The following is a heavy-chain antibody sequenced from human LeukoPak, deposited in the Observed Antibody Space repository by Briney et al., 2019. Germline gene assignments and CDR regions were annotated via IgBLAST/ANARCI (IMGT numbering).Heavy chain of an antibody. CDR2: INPNSGGA. CDR3: ARVSKRWLQWVPGDY. V-gene: IGHV1-2*02. Sequence: GASVKVSCKASGYTFSGYYMHWVRQAPGHGLEWMGSINPNSGGANYAQKFQGRVTMTWETSISTAYMELSRLSSDDTAVYYCARVSKRWLQWVPGDYWGQGTLVTVSS. J-gene: IGHJ4*02. D-gene: IGHD5-24*01. CDR1: GYTFSGYY.